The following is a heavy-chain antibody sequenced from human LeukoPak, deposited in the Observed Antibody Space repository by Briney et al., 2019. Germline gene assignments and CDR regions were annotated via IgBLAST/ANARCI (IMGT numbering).Heavy chain of an antibody. CDR1: GFTFTTSW. J-gene: IGHJ4*02. V-gene: IGHV3-74*01. D-gene: IGHD1-26*01. CDR3: TRVGWDVLDGAFDY. Sequence: GGSLRPSCAASGFTFTTSWMHWVRQAPGKGLVWVSRINTDGSDTSYADSVKGRFTISRDNAKNTVYLQMNSLRAEDTAVYFCTRVGWDVLDGAFDYWGQGTPVTVSS. CDR2: INTDGSDT.